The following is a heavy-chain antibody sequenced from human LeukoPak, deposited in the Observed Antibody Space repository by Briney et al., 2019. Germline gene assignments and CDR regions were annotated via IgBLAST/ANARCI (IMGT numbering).Heavy chain of an antibody. CDR2: VYPGGFT. CDR3: ARDPQPYQLLRGVNWFDP. Sequence: GGSLRLSCEVSGFTVTSNYMSWVRQAPGKGLEWVSVVYPGGFTDHADSVKGRFTISRDNAKNSLYLQMNSLRAEDTAVYYCARDPQPYQLLRGVNWFDPWGQGTLVTVSS. D-gene: IGHD2-2*01. J-gene: IGHJ5*02. V-gene: IGHV3-66*01. CDR1: GFTVTSNY.